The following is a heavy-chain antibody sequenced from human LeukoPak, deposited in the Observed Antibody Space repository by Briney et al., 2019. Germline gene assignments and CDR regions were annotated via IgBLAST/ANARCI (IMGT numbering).Heavy chain of an antibody. V-gene: IGHV4-4*07. CDR1: GASISSYY. CDR2: IYTSGST. CDR3: ARARGGSGSYGHFDY. D-gene: IGHD1-26*01. J-gene: IGHJ4*02. Sequence: SETLSLTCTVSGASISSYYWTWIRQPAGEGLEWIGRIYTSGSTNYNPSLKSRVTMSVDTSKNQFSQKLSSVTAADTAVYYFARARGGSGSYGHFDYWGQGTLVTVSS.